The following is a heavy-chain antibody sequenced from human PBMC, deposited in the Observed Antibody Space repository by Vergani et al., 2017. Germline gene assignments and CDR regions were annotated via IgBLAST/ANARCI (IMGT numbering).Heavy chain of an antibody. V-gene: IGHV3-23*01. CDR3: AKSALFSCYGSGSYSPWFDP. J-gene: IGHJ5*02. CDR2: ISGSGGST. CDR1: GGSFSGYY. D-gene: IGHD3-10*01. Sequence: VQLQQWGAGLLKPSETLSLTCAVYGGSFSGYYWSWIRQPPGKGLEWVSAISGSGGSTYYADSVKGRFTISRDNSKNTLYLQMNSLRAEDTAVYYCAKSALFSCYGSGSYSPWFDPWGQGTLVTVSS.